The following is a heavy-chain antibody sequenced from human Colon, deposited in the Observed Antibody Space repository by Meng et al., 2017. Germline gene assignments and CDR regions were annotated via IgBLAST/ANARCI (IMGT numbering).Heavy chain of an antibody. J-gene: IGHJ4*02. CDR1: GFPVSSNY. CDR2: LNSGDKK. V-gene: IGHV3-66*02. CDR3: ARFSYYFGSGSYYKDY. D-gene: IGHD3-10*01. Sequence: GGSLRLSCAVSGFPVSSNYMNWVRQAPGKGMEWVSGLNSGDKKYYTDSVKGRFTISRDKSNNTLYLQMNSLRTEDTAVYFCARFSYYFGSGSYYKDYWGQETLVTVSS.